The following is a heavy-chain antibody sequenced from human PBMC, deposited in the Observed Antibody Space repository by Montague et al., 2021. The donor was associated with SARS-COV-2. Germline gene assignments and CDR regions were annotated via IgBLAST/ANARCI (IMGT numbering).Heavy chain of an antibody. Sequence: PALVKPTQTLTLTCTFSGFSLSTSGVGVGWIRQPPGKALEWLALIYWDDDKPYSPSLKSRPTITKDTSKNQVVLTMTNMDPVDTATYYCAHLIRYYDIFTGIPFDYWGQGSQVTVSS. CDR2: IYWDDDK. D-gene: IGHD3-9*01. CDR3: AHLIRYYDIFTGIPFDY. V-gene: IGHV2-5*02. J-gene: IGHJ4*02. CDR1: GFSLSTSGVG.